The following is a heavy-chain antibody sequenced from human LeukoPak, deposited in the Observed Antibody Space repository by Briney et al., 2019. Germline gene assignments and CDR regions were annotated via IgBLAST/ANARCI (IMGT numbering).Heavy chain of an antibody. CDR3: ARGTDSSRNFDY. J-gene: IGHJ4*02. V-gene: IGHV4-34*01. CDR1: GGSFSGYY. Sequence: SETLSLTCAVYGGSFSGYYWTWIRRPPGEGLQWIGEINHSGSTTFNPSLKSRVTMSVDTSKNQFSLNLRSVTAADTAVYYCARGTDSSRNFDYWGQGTLVTVSS. D-gene: IGHD6-13*01. CDR2: INHSGST.